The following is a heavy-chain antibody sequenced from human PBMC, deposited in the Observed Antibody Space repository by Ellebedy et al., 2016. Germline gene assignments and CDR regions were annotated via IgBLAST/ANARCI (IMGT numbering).Heavy chain of an antibody. CDR3: ARVGRIITNWFDP. CDR2: ISGSGGST. J-gene: IGHJ5*02. V-gene: IGHV3-23*01. Sequence: GGSLRLSXAASGFTFSSYAMSWVRQAPGKGLEWVSAISGSGGSTYYADSVKGRFTISRDNSKNTLYLQMNSLRAEDTAVYYCARVGRIITNWFDPWGQGTLVTVSS. D-gene: IGHD3-22*01. CDR1: GFTFSSYA.